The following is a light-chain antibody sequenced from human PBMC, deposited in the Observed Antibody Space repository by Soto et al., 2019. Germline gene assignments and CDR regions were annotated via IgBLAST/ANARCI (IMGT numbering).Light chain of an antibody. J-gene: IGKJ3*01. CDR2: AAS. CDR1: QSIRRY. Sequence: DVQMTQSPSSVSASVGDRVTITCRASQSIRRYLAWYQQKPGKAPKPLIYAASSLQGGVPSRFSGSGYETDFTLTISSLQPEDFATYYCQQANSFPTFITFGPGTKVDIK. V-gene: IGKV1-12*01. CDR3: QQANSFPTFIT.